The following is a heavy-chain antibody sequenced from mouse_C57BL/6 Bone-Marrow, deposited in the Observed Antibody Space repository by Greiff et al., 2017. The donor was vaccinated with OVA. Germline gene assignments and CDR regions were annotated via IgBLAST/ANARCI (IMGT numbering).Heavy chain of an antibody. V-gene: IGHV14-3*01. CDR3: VSIYYGNYEAMDY. D-gene: IGHD2-1*01. CDR2: IDPANGNT. J-gene: IGHJ4*01. Sequence: VQLQQSVAELVRPGASVKLSCTASGFNIKNTYMHWVKQRPEQGLEWIGRIDPANGNTKYAPKFQGKATITADTSSNTAYLQLSSLTSEDTAIYYCVSIYYGNYEAMDYWGQGTSVTVSS. CDR1: GFNIKNTY.